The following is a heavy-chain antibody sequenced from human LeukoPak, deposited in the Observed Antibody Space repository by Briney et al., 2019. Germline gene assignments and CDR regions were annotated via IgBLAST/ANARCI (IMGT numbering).Heavy chain of an antibody. V-gene: IGHV4-34*01. CDR2: INHSGST. Sequence: PSETLSLTCAVYGGSFSGYYWSWIRQPPGKGLEWIGEINHSGSTNYNPSLKSRVTISVDTSKSQFSLKLSSVTAADTAVYYCARATYDFWSGYFFRDKIHWFDSWGQGTLVTVSS. CDR3: ARATYDFWSGYFFRDKIHWFDS. D-gene: IGHD3-3*01. J-gene: IGHJ5*01. CDR1: GGSFSGYY.